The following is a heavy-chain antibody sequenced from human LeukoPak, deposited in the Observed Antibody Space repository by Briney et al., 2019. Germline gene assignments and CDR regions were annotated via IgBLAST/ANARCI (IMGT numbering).Heavy chain of an antibody. D-gene: IGHD2-21*02. J-gene: IGHJ4*02. Sequence: ESGPALVKPTQTLTLTCTFSGFSLSTSGMRVRWIRQPPGKALECLARIAWDDETFYSTSLKTRLTISKDTSKNQTVLTMTNMDPVDTATYYCARMAQDCGGDCYSGLYYFDYWGQGTLVTVSS. V-gene: IGHV2-70*04. CDR2: IAWDDET. CDR1: GFSLSTSGMR. CDR3: ARMAQDCGGDCYSGLYYFDY.